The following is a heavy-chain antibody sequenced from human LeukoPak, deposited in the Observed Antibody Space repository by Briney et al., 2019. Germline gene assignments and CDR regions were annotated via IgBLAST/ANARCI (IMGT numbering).Heavy chain of an antibody. CDR3: ARVRSRVATISLDY. J-gene: IGHJ4*02. CDR1: GFTFSSYA. D-gene: IGHD5-12*01. CDR2: ISYDGSNK. V-gene: IGHV3-30*04. Sequence: GRSLRLSCAASGFTFSSYAMHRVRQAPGKGLEWVAVISYDGSNKYYADSVKGRFTISRDNSKNTLYLQMNSLRAEDTAVYYCARVRSRVATISLDYWGQGTLVTVSS.